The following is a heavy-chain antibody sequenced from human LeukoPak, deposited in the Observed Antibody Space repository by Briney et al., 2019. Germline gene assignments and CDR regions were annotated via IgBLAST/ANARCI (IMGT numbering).Heavy chain of an antibody. CDR1: GGTFSSYA. CDR2: IMPIFGTA. J-gene: IGHJ4*02. V-gene: IGHV1-69*05. CDR3: ARASGNYYDSSGYYRTPPRFDY. D-gene: IGHD3-22*01. Sequence: GASVKVSCKASGGTFSSYAIGWVRQAPGQRLEWMGGIMPIFGTANYAQKFQGRVTITTDESTSTAYMELSSLRSEDTAVYYCARASGNYYDSSGYYRTPPRFDYWGQGTLVTVSS.